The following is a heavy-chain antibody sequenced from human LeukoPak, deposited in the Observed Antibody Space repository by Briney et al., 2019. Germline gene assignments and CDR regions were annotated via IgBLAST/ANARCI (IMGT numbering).Heavy chain of an antibody. CDR1: GFTVSSSY. CDR3: VRDKGVGRTERFDS. D-gene: IGHD1-26*01. CDR2: ILGNSMT. J-gene: IGHJ4*02. V-gene: IGHV3-53*01. Sequence: PGGSLRLSCAVSGFTVSSSYMTWARQAPGKGLEWVSLILGNSMTTYADSVRGRFTISRENSKNTLFLQMTNLRAEDTAVYYCVRDKGVGRTERFDSWGPGTLVTVSS.